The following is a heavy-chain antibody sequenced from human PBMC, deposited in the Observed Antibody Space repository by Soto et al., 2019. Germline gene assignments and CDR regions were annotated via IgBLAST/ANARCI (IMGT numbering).Heavy chain of an antibody. CDR1: GFTFSSYS. Sequence: PGGSLRLSCAASGFTFSSYSMNWVRQAPGKGLEWLSSISSSSSYIYYADSVKGRFTISRDNAKNSLYLQMNSLRPEDTAVYYWARGAGYYYNMAVGGKGTTAPV. V-gene: IGHV3-21*01. J-gene: IGHJ6*03. CDR3: ARGAGYYYNMAV. CDR2: ISSSSSYI.